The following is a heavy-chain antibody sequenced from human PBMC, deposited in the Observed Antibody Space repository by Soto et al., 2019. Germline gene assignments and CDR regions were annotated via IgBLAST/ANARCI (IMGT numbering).Heavy chain of an antibody. CDR2: ISAYNGNT. CDR1: GYTFTSYG. D-gene: IGHD3-10*01. V-gene: IGHV1-18*01. Sequence: QVQLVQSGAEVKKPGASVKVSCKASGYTFTSYGISWVRQAPGQGLEWMGWISAYNGNTNYAQKLQGRVTMTTDTSTSTAYMELRSLRSDDTAVYYCARDLLWFGEPSPLYYYGMDVWGQGTTVTVSS. J-gene: IGHJ6*02. CDR3: ARDLLWFGEPSPLYYYGMDV.